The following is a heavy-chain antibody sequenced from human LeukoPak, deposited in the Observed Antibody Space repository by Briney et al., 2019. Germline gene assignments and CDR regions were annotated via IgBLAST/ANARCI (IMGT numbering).Heavy chain of an antibody. CDR3: AKAHLAATIMIELDS. CDR2: IKSKTDGGTT. D-gene: IGHD5-12*01. V-gene: IGHV3-15*01. J-gene: IGHJ4*02. CDR1: GFTFSNAW. Sequence: PGGSLRLSCAASGFTFSNAWMSWVRQAPGKGLEWVGRIKSKTDGGTTDYAAPVKGRFTISRDDSKNTLYLQMNGLRAEDTAVYYCAKAHLAATIMIELDSWGQGTLVTVSS.